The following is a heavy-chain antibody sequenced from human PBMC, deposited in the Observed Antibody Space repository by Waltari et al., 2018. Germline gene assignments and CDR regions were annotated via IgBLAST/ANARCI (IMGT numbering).Heavy chain of an antibody. D-gene: IGHD3-10*01. CDR3: ARDDHGSGRRFEY. Sequence: DVQLVESGGGLVPPGGSLRLPCAASGFSFEASEMNWARQAPGKGLEWVSYISSSGSRIEYADSVQGRFTVSRDNARNSLYLQMNSLRAADTAVYYCARDDHGSGRRFEYWGQGTLVTVSS. V-gene: IGHV3-48*03. CDR1: GFSFEASE. CDR2: ISSSGSRI. J-gene: IGHJ4*02.